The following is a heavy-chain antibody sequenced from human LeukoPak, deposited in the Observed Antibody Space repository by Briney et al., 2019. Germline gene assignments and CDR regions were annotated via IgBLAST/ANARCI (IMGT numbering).Heavy chain of an antibody. CDR3: ARSVSSWYNYYFYGMDV. CDR2: IDTAGDT. D-gene: IGHD6-13*01. J-gene: IGHJ6*02. CDR1: GFTFSTYD. V-gene: IGHV3-13*01. Sequence: GGSLRLSCAASGFTFSTYDMHWVRQATGKGLEWISTIDTAGDTYYTGSVKGRFTISRDNAKNSLSLQMNSLRAGDTAVYYCARSVSSWYNYYFYGMDVWGQGTTVTVSS.